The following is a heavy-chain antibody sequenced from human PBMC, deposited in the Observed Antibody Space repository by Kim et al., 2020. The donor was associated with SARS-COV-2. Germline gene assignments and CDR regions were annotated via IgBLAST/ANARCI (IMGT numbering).Heavy chain of an antibody. Sequence: ASVKVSCKASGYTFTSYGISWVRQAPGQGLEWMGWISAYNGNTNYAQKLQGRVTMTTDTSTSTAYMELRSLRSDDTAVYYCARDSERFKGPYGMDVWGQGTTVTVSS. V-gene: IGHV1-18*01. CDR1: GYTFTSYG. CDR2: ISAYNGNT. CDR3: ARDSERFKGPYGMDV. J-gene: IGHJ6*02. D-gene: IGHD3-10*01.